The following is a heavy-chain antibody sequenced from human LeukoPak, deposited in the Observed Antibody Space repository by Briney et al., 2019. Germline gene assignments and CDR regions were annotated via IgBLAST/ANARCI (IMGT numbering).Heavy chain of an antibody. Sequence: PGWSLRLSCEASGFTFGNYAMNWVRQAPGKGLEWVSTISGTGSSTYYADSAKGRFTISRDNSKDTLFLQLNSLRAEDTAVYYCAAVAVAGTRNGYWGQGTLVTVSS. CDR1: GFTFGNYA. CDR2: ISGTGSST. D-gene: IGHD6-19*01. CDR3: AAVAVAGTRNGY. J-gene: IGHJ4*02. V-gene: IGHV3-23*01.